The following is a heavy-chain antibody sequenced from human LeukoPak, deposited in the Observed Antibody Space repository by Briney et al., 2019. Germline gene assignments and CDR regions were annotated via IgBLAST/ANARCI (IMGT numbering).Heavy chain of an antibody. V-gene: IGHV1-69*10. CDR1: GGTFSSYA. CDR2: IIPILGIA. Sequence: ASVTVSFKASGGTFSSYAISWVRQAPGQGLEWMGRIIPILGIANYAQKFQGRVTITADKSTSTAYMELSSLRSEDTAVYYCARGLYYYGSGSYGPYYYYYGMDVWGQGTTVTVSS. D-gene: IGHD3-10*01. CDR3: ARGLYYYGSGSYGPYYYYYGMDV. J-gene: IGHJ6*02.